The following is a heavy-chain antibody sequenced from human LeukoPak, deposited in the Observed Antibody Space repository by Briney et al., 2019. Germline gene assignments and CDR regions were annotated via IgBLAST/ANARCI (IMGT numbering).Heavy chain of an antibody. Sequence: GGSLRLSCAASGFSFSSYWMHWVRQAPGKGLVWVSRIKNDGSITSYADSVKGRFTISRDNAKNTLYLQMNSLRAEDTAVYYCARSSNYSYAYWGQGTLVSVSS. D-gene: IGHD3-16*01. CDR1: GFSFSSYW. CDR3: ARSSNYSYAY. V-gene: IGHV3-74*01. CDR2: IKNDGSIT. J-gene: IGHJ4*02.